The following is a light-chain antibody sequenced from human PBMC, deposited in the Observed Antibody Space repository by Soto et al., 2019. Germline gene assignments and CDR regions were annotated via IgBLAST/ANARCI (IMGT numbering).Light chain of an antibody. CDR2: GAS. CDR1: QSIRTNY. Sequence: EIVVTQSPGTLSLSPGERATLSCRASQSIRTNYLAWYRQKPGQPPMLLIYGASSRATGIPDRFSGSGSGTDFTLTISRLEPEDFAVYHCQQYGNSPPHTFGQGTKLEMK. CDR3: QQYGNSPPHT. V-gene: IGKV3-20*01. J-gene: IGKJ2*01.